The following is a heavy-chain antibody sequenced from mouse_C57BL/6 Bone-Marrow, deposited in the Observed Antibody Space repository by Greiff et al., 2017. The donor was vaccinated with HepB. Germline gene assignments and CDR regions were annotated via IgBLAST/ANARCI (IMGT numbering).Heavy chain of an antibody. Sequence: VQLQQSGAELVRPGSSVKLSCKASGYTFTSYWMHWVKQRPIQGLEWIGNIDPSDSETHYNQKFKDKATLTVDKSSSTAYMQLSSLTSEDSAVYYCARVLTSDYYGSSHWYFDVWGTGTTVTVSS. CDR2: IDPSDSET. D-gene: IGHD1-1*01. J-gene: IGHJ1*03. CDR1: GYTFTSYW. CDR3: ARVLTSDYYGSSHWYFDV. V-gene: IGHV1-52*01.